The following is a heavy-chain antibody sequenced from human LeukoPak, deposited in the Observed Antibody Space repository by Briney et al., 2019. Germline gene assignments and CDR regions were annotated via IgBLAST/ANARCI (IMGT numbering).Heavy chain of an antibody. CDR1: GFTFSSYA. J-gene: IGHJ3*02. Sequence: GGSLRLSCSASGFTFSSYAMHWVRQAPGKGLEYVSATSSNGGSTYYADSVKGRFTISRDNSKNTLYLQMSSLRAEDTAVYYCVKGELLWFGELNPDAFDIWGQGTMVTVSS. CDR3: VKGELLWFGELNPDAFDI. D-gene: IGHD3-10*01. V-gene: IGHV3-64D*06. CDR2: TSSNGGST.